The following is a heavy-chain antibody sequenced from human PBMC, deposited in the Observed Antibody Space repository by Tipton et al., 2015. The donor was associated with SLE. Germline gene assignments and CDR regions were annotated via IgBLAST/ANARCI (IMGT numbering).Heavy chain of an antibody. CDR1: GGSFSGYY. CDR2: INHSGST. Sequence: TLSLTCAVYGGSFSGYYWSWIRQPPGKGLEWIGEINHSGSTNYNPSLKSRVTISVDTSKNQFSLKLSSVTAADTAVYYCARDRGSGFDYWDQGTLVTVSS. CDR3: ARDRGSGFDY. J-gene: IGHJ4*02. D-gene: IGHD3-10*01. V-gene: IGHV4-34*01.